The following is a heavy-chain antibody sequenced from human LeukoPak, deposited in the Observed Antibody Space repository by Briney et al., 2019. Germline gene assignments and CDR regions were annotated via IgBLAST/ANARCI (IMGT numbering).Heavy chain of an antibody. CDR2: IKQDGSEK. J-gene: IGHJ4*02. Sequence: PGTSLRLSCAASGFTFSTYAMHWVRQAPGKGLEWVANIKQDGSEKYYVDSVKGRFTISRDNAKNSLYLQMNSLRAEDTAVYYCARDHDFWSGYYGDYWGQGTLVTVSS. CDR3: ARDHDFWSGYYGDY. V-gene: IGHV3-7*03. D-gene: IGHD3-3*01. CDR1: GFTFSTYA.